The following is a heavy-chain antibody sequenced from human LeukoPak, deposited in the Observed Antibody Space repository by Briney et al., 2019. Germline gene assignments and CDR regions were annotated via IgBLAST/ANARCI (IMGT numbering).Heavy chain of an antibody. CDR1: GYTFTGYY. J-gene: IGHJ4*02. Sequence: ASVKVSCKASGYTFTGYYMHWVRPAPGQGLEWMGWINPNSGGTNYAQKFQGRVTITRDTSIRTAYMELSRLRSDDTAVYYCARDPSSGWQFGCYDWGQGTLVSVSS. CDR3: ARDPSSGWQFGCYD. CDR2: INPNSGGT. V-gene: IGHV1-2*02. D-gene: IGHD6-19*01.